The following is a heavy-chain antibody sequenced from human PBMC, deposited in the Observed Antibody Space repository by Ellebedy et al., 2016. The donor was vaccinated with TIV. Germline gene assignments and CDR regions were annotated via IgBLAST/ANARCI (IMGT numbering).Heavy chain of an antibody. CDR3: ARLGELELLNWFDP. CDR1: GGSFSGYY. Sequence: MPSETLSLTCAVYGGSFSGYYWSWIRQPPGKGLEWIGEINHSGSTNYNPSLKSRVTISVDTSKNQFSLKLSSVTAADTAVYYCARLGELELLNWFDPWGQGTLVTVSS. J-gene: IGHJ5*02. CDR2: INHSGST. V-gene: IGHV4-34*01. D-gene: IGHD1-7*01.